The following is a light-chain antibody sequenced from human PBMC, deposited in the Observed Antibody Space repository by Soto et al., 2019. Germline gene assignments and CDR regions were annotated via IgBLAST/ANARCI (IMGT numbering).Light chain of an antibody. J-gene: IGKJ2*01. CDR3: QQLNAYPPMYT. V-gene: IGKV1-9*01. CDR2: AAS. CDR1: QDISSY. Sequence: DIPLTQSPSFLSASVGDRVTVTCRASQDISSYLAWYQQKPGQAPKLLIYAASTLQSGVPSRFSGSGSGTEFTLTISSLQPEDFATYYCQQLNAYPPMYTFGQGTKLEIK.